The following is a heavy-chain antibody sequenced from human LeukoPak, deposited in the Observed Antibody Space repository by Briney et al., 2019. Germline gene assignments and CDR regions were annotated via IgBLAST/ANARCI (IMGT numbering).Heavy chain of an antibody. V-gene: IGHV3-30*02. CDR1: GFTFSNYA. CDR3: AKDRSSWYNFDY. D-gene: IGHD6-13*01. Sequence: GGSLRLSCAASGFTFSNYAMHWVRQAPGKGLQWVAFIRYDGSDKFYADSVKGRFTISRDNSKNALYLQMNSLRAEDTALYYCAKDRSSWYNFDYWGQGTLVTVSS. CDR2: IRYDGSDK. J-gene: IGHJ4*02.